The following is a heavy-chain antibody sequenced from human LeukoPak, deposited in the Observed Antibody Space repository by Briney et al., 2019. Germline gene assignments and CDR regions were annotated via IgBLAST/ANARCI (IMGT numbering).Heavy chain of an antibody. J-gene: IGHJ2*01. CDR2: IYSSGST. CDR1: GESINSFY. D-gene: IGHD4-17*01. Sequence: SETLSLTCTVSGESINSFYWSWIRQPAGKGLEWIGRIYSSGSTNYSPSLKSRVTMSVDTSKNQFSLKLSSVTAADTAVYYCARLRSTYWYFDLWGRGTLVTVSS. V-gene: IGHV4-4*07. CDR3: ARLRSTYWYFDL.